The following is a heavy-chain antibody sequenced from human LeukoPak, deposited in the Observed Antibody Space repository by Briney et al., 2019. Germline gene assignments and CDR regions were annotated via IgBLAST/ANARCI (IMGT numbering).Heavy chain of an antibody. CDR2: ISGIXXST. Sequence: PGGSLRLSCAASGFTFSSYAXXXXXXAXGXXXXXXXXISGIXXSTYYADSXKXXXXXXRDNSKNTLYLQMNSLRAEDTAVYYCAKHLVVAARVYWFDPWGQGTLVTVSS. D-gene: IGHD6-6*01. J-gene: IGHJ5*02. CDR3: AKHLVVAARVYWFDP. V-gene: IGHV3-23*01. CDR1: GFTFSSYA.